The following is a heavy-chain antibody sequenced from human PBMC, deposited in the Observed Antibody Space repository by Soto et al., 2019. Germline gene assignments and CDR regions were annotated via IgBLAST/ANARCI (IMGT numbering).Heavy chain of an antibody. CDR3: ARGTNPTSFTPDY. CDR1: GYTFTSYG. J-gene: IGHJ4*02. CDR2: ISADNENT. Sequence: ASVKVSCKASGYTFTSYGISWVRQAPGQGLEWMGWISADNENTKYSQKFQGRVTISSDTAASTVYMELSSLMSEDTAIYYCARGTNPTSFTPDYWGQGTLVTVSS. V-gene: IGHV1-18*01.